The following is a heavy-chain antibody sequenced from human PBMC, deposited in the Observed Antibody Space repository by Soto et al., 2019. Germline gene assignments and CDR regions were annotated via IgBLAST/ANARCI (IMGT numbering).Heavy chain of an antibody. J-gene: IGHJ1*01. CDR2: ISGSGGST. D-gene: IGHD2-15*01. CDR1: GFTFSSYA. Sequence: GGSLRLSCAASGFTFSSYAMSWVRQAPGKGLEWVSAISGSGGSTYYADSVKGRFTISRDNSKNTLYLQMNSLRAEDTAVYYCARGTRSDIVVVVAATHPYFQHWGQGTLVTVSS. V-gene: IGHV3-23*01. CDR3: ARGTRSDIVVVVAATHPYFQH.